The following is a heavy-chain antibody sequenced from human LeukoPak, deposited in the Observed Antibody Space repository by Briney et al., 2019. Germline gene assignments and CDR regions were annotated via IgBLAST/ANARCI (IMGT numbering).Heavy chain of an antibody. Sequence: PGGSLRLSCAASGFTFSSYSMNWVRQAPGKGLEWVSYISSSSSTINYADSVKGRFTISRDNSKNTLYLQMNSLRAEDTAVYYSASLHLFGYSGSYYDAFDIWGQGTMVTVSS. CDR3: ASLHLFGYSGSYYDAFDI. CDR1: GFTFSSYS. CDR2: ISSSSSTI. V-gene: IGHV3-48*01. J-gene: IGHJ3*02. D-gene: IGHD1-26*01.